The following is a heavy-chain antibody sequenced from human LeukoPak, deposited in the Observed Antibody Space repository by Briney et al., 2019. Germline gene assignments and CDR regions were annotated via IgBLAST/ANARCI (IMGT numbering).Heavy chain of an antibody. V-gene: IGHV3-23*01. CDR3: AKLGAYRVYGFIDF. J-gene: IGHJ4*02. CDR1: GFRFTSYA. Sequence: SGGSLRLSCAASGFRFTSYAMIWIRQVPGKGLEWVAGISGSGGSTYYSDPVKGRFTISRDTSDNTLHLDMSTLTTDDTAVYFCAKLGAYRVYGFIDFWGQGIPVTVSS. CDR2: ISGSGGST. D-gene: IGHD3-16*01.